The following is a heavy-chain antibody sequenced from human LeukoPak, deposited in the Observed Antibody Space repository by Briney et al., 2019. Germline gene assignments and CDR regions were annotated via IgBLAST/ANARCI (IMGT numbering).Heavy chain of an antibody. CDR2: IWYDGSNK. Sequence: PGGSLRLSCAASGFTFSSYGMHWVRQAPGKGLEWVAVIWYDGSNKYYADSVKGRFTISRDNSKNTLYLQMNGLRAEDTAVYYCAKGYQLLSKVEAFDIWGQGTMVTVSS. CDR3: AKGYQLLSKVEAFDI. D-gene: IGHD2-2*01. CDR1: GFTFSSYG. J-gene: IGHJ3*02. V-gene: IGHV3-33*06.